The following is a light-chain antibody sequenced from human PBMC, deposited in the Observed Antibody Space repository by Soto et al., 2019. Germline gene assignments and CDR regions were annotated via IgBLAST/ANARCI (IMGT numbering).Light chain of an antibody. CDR1: SSDVGSYNL. Sequence: QSALTQPASVSGSPGQSITISCTGTSSDVGSYNLVSWYQQHPGKAPKLMIYEGSKRPSGVSNRFPGSKSGNTASLTISGLQAEDESDYYCCSYAGSSTSLYVFGTGTKVTVL. J-gene: IGLJ1*01. CDR2: EGS. V-gene: IGLV2-23*01. CDR3: CSYAGSSTSLYV.